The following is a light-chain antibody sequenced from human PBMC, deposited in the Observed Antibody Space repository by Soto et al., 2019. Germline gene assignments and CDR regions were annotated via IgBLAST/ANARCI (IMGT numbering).Light chain of an antibody. Sequence: QSALTQPRSVSGSPGQSVTISCTGTNSDVGGYNYVSWYQQYPGKAPKLMISGVSERPSGVPDRFSGSKSGNTASLTISGPQAEDEADYYCCSYVDTDTWVFGGGTKLTVL. CDR3: CSYVDTDTWV. J-gene: IGLJ3*02. CDR2: GVS. CDR1: NSDVGGYNY. V-gene: IGLV2-11*01.